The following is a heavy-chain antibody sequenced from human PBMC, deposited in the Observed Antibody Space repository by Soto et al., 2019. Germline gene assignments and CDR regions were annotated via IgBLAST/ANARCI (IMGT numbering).Heavy chain of an antibody. D-gene: IGHD5-12*01. CDR1: GGTFSSYV. V-gene: IGHV1-69*18. Sequence: QVQAVQSGAEVKKPGSSVKVSCKASGGTFSSYVISWVRQAPGQGLEWMGRIIPIFGTADYAQKFQGRVTITAGEYTSTSYMELSSLRSEDTAVYYCASESGRPRGMAVWGQGTTITVSS. CDR3: ASESGRPRGMAV. J-gene: IGHJ6*02. CDR2: IIPIFGTA.